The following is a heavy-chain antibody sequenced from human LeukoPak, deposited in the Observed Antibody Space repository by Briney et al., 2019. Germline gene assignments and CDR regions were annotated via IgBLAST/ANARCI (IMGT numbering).Heavy chain of an antibody. CDR2: IYYSGST. CDR1: GGSISSGGYY. V-gene: IGHV4-31*03. D-gene: IGHD3-22*01. J-gene: IGHJ4*02. Sequence: SQTLSLTCTVSGGSISSGGYYWSWIRQHPGKGPEWIGYIYYSGSTYYNPSLKSRVTISVDTSKNQFSLKLSSVTAADTAVYYCARDGSYYDSSGCDWGQGTLVTVSS. CDR3: ARDGSYYDSSGCD.